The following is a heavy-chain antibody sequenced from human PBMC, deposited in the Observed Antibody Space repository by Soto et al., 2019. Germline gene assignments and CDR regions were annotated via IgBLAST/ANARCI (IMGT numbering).Heavy chain of an antibody. CDR1: GFTFSSYA. Sequence: GGSLRLSCVASGFTFSSYAMHWVRQAPGKGLEWVAVIWYDGSNENYADSVKGRFTISRDNSKNTLYLQMNSLRAEDTAVYYCARDGREYTGYDPDYWGQGILVTVSS. CDR2: IWYDGSNE. J-gene: IGHJ4*02. V-gene: IGHV3-33*01. D-gene: IGHD5-12*01. CDR3: ARDGREYTGYDPDY.